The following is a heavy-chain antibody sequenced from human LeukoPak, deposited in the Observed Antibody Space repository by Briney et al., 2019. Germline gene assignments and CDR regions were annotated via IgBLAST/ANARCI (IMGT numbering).Heavy chain of an antibody. V-gene: IGHV4-4*07. Sequence: PSETLSLTCTVSSGSISDYYWSWVRQPAGKGLEWLGRIYSSGSTTYNPSLKSRVTVSVHMSKNQCPLQLSSVTAADTAVYYCARAPRTGAWDMITFGGVIVHGDAFDFWGQGTMVTVSS. CDR2: IYSSGST. CDR1: SGSISDYY. J-gene: IGHJ3*01. CDR3: ARAPRTGAWDMITFGGVIVHGDAFDF. D-gene: IGHD3-16*02.